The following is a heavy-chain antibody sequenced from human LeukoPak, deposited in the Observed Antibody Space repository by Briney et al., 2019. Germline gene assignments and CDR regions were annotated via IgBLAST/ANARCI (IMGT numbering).Heavy chain of an antibody. V-gene: IGHV3-23*01. CDR2: ISSNDGSI. CDR3: AKDVRSYYYYGMDV. J-gene: IGHJ6*02. CDR1: GFTFSSYA. Sequence: SGGSLRLSCAASGFTFSSYAMTWVRQAPGKGLEWVSSISSNDGSIQYTDSVKGRFTMSRDNSKNILYLQMNSLRVEDTAVYYCAKDVRSYYYYGMDVWGQGTTVTVSS.